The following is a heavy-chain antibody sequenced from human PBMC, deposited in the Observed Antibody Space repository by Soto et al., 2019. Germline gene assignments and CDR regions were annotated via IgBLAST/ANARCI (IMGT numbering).Heavy chain of an antibody. D-gene: IGHD3-9*01. Sequence: SETLSLTCTVSGGSISSYYWSWIRQPPGKGLEWIGYIYYSGSTNYNPSLKSRVTISVDTSKNQFSLKLRSVTAAATAVYYGARGAGYYSGGTFPYYYGMDVWGQGTTVTVSS. CDR2: IYYSGST. CDR3: ARGAGYYSGGTFPYYYGMDV. V-gene: IGHV4-59*01. J-gene: IGHJ6*02. CDR1: GGSISSYY.